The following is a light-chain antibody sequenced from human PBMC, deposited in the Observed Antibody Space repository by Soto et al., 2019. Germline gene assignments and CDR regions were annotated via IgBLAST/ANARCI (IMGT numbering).Light chain of an antibody. CDR3: QQCGSLLWT. J-gene: IGKJ1*01. CDR2: DAS. V-gene: IGKV3-20*01. CDR1: QSVSSSY. Sequence: TKPPVTVSVSQGERATLSCRASQSVSSSYLAWYQQKSGQAPRLLIYDASKRATGIPDRFSGRGSGTDFTLTISILEPEDFAVYYCQQCGSLLWTFGQGTKVDIK.